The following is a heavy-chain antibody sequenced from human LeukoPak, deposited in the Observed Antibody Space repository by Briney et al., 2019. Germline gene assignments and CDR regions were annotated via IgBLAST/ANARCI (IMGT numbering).Heavy chain of an antibody. CDR1: GFTFDDYA. CDR2: ISWNSGSI. CDR3: AKEGSISGSSSFDY. J-gene: IGHJ4*02. V-gene: IGHV3-9*01. D-gene: IGHD6-19*01. Sequence: PGGSLRLSCAASGFTFDDYAMRWVRQAPGKGLEWVSGISWNSGSIGYADSVKGRFTISRDNAKNSLYLQMNSLRAEDTALYYCAKEGSISGSSSFDYWGQGTLVTVSS.